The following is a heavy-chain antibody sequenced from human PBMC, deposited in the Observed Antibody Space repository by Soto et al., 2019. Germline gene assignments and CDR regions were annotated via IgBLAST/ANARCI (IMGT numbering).Heavy chain of an antibody. D-gene: IGHD6-13*01. J-gene: IGHJ6*02. CDR2: IYWDDDK. CDR1: GFSLSTSGVG. V-gene: IGHV2-5*02. Sequence: KESGPTLVKPPQTLTLTCTFSGFSLSTSGVGVGWIRQPPGKALEWLALIYWDDDKRYSPSLKSRLTITKDTSKNQVVLTMTNMDPVDTATYYCARVAAAGNYYYYYYGMDVWGQGTTVTVSS. CDR3: ARVAAAGNYYYYYYGMDV.